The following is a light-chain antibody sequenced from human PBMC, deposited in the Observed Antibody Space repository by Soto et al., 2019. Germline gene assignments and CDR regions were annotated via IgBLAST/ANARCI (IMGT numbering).Light chain of an antibody. CDR2: DAS. CDR3: QQYDTYPWK. J-gene: IGKJ1*01. V-gene: IGKV1-5*01. CDR1: QRMSAW. Sequence: DIQMTQSPTTLSASVGDRVIITCRASQRMSAWLAWYQQKPGKAPTLLIYDASSLENGVPSRFSGSGSGTDFTLTISSLQPNDFATYYCQQYDTYPWKFGKGTKVEIK.